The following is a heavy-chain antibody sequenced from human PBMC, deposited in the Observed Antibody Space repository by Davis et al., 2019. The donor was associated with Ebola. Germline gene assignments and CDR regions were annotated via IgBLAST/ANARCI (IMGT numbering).Heavy chain of an antibody. V-gene: IGHV3-30*18. Sequence: PGGSLRLSCAASGFTFSSYGTHWVRQAPGKGLEWVAVISYDGSNKYYADSVKGRFTISRDNSKNTLYLQMNSLRAEDTAVYYCAKGRGLRYFDYYYYYGMDVWGQGTTVTVSS. CDR3: AKGRGLRYFDYYYYYGMDV. CDR1: GFTFSSYG. CDR2: ISYDGSNK. J-gene: IGHJ6*02. D-gene: IGHD3-9*01.